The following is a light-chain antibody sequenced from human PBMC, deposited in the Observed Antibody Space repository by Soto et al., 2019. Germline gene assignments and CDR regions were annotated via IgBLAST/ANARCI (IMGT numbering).Light chain of an antibody. V-gene: IGKV3D-15*01. J-gene: IGKJ1*01. CDR3: QQYNNWPLWT. CDR1: QTISSN. Sequence: EIVLTQSPGTLSLSPGERATLSCRATQTISSNYLAWYRQKPGQAPKLLIHGASTRATGIPARFSGSGSGTEFTLTISSLQSEDFAVYYCQQYNNWPLWTFGQGTKVDIK. CDR2: GAS.